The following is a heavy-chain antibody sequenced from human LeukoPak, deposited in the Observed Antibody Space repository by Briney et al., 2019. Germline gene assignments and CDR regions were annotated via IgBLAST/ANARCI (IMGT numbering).Heavy chain of an antibody. D-gene: IGHD6-6*01. J-gene: IGHJ6*03. Sequence: PGGSLRLSCAASGFTFSDYYVSWIRQAPGKGLEWVSYISSSGSTIYYADSVKGRFTIARDNAKNSLYLQMNSLRAEDTAVYYCARDRAARLGMYYYYMDVWGKGTTVTVSS. CDR3: ARDRAARLGMYYYYMDV. V-gene: IGHV3-11*01. CDR1: GFTFSDYY. CDR2: ISSSGSTI.